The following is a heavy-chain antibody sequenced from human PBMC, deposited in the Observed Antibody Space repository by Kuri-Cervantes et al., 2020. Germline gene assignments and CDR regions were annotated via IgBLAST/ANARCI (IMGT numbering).Heavy chain of an antibody. V-gene: IGHV3-43D*04. J-gene: IGHJ4*02. CDR2: ISWDGGST. D-gene: IGHD6-6*01. CDR3: AKDLKQVAYFDY. CDR1: GFTFDDYA. Sequence: GGSLRLSCAASGFTFDDYAMHWARQAPGKGLEWVSLISWDGGSTYYADSVKGRFTISRDNSKNSLYLQMNSLRAEDTAIYYCAKDLKQVAYFDYWGQGTLVTVSS.